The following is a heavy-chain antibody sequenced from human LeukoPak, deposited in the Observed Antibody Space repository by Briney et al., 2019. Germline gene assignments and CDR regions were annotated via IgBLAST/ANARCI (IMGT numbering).Heavy chain of an antibody. CDR2: MRHDGSKK. D-gene: IGHD3-10*01. Sequence: GGSLRHSCAASGFSFSSYAMHWGRPAPGKGLEWVAFMRHDGSKKYYADSGQDRFIISRDNSKNTLYLQMNALRTEDTAVYFCAKGTGSGSFLVDYWGQGTLVTVSS. CDR1: GFSFSSYA. CDR3: AKGTGSGSFLVDY. V-gene: IGHV3-30*02. J-gene: IGHJ4*02.